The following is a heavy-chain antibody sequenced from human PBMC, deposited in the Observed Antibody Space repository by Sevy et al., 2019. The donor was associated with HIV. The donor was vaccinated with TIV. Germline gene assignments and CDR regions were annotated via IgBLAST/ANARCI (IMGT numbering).Heavy chain of an antibody. CDR1: GFIFSDYY. CDR2: ISSSGSTI. V-gene: IGHV3-11*01. D-gene: IGHD2-21*01. J-gene: IGHJ3*02. Sequence: GGSLRLSCAASGFIFSDYYMRWIRQAPGKGLEWVSYISSSGSTIYYADSVKGRFTISRDNAKNSRYLQMNSLRAEDTAVCYCARDRGERRPELATIGGDAFDIWGQGTMVTVSS. CDR3: ARDRGERRPELATIGGDAFDI.